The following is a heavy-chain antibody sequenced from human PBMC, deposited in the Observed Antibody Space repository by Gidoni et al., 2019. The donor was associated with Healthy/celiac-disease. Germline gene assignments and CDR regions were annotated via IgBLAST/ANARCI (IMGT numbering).Heavy chain of an antibody. Sequence: QVQLQESGPGLVKPSETLSLTCTVSGGSISSYCWSWIRQPPGKGLEWIGYIYYSGSTNYNPSLKSRVTISVDTSKNQFSLKLSSVTAADTAVYYCARGRVVVDFDYWGQGTLVTVSS. J-gene: IGHJ4*02. V-gene: IGHV4-59*01. D-gene: IGHD2-21*01. CDR1: GGSISSYC. CDR3: ARGRVVVDFDY. CDR2: IYYSGST.